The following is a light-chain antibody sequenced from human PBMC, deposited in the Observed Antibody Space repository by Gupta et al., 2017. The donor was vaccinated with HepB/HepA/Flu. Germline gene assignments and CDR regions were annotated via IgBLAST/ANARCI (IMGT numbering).Light chain of an antibody. CDR2: RNN. Sequence: LTQPPSASGTPGQRVTISCSGSSSDIGSNYVYWYQQLPGTAPKLLIYRNNQRPSGVPDRFSGSKSGTSASLAISGLRSEDEADYYCAAWDDSLSGVVFGGGTKLTVL. CDR1: SSDIGSNY. V-gene: IGLV1-47*01. CDR3: AAWDDSLSGVV. J-gene: IGLJ2*01.